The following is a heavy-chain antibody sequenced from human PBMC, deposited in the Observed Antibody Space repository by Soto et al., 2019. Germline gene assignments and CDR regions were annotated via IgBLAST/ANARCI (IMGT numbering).Heavy chain of an antibody. Sequence: EVQLVESGGGLVQPGRSLRLSCAASAFTFGDYAMHWVRQAPEKGLEWVSCISWNSGNIVYVDSVEGRFTISRDNAKNSLYLQMNSLRPEDTAFYYCATGYTTSCFARFDFWGQGALVTVSS. CDR2: ISWNSGNI. CDR1: AFTFGDYA. CDR3: ATGYTTSCFARFDF. V-gene: IGHV3-9*01. D-gene: IGHD2-2*01. J-gene: IGHJ4*02.